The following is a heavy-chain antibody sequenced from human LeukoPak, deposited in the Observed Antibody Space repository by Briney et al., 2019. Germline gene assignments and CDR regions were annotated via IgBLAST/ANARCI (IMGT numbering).Heavy chain of an antibody. V-gene: IGHV3-74*01. J-gene: IGHJ5*02. Sequence: GGSLRLSCVASGFTFSNYWIHWVRQAPGKGLVWVSRIDSDGSSTRYADSVKGRFTISRDNGKNTVYLQMNSLTAEDTAAYYCTRGSTGIDHWGQGTLVTVSS. D-gene: IGHD5/OR15-5a*01. CDR1: GFTFSNYW. CDR2: IDSDGSST. CDR3: TRGSTGIDH.